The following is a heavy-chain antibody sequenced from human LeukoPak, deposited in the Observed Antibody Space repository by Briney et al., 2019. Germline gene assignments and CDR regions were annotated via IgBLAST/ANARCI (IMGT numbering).Heavy chain of an antibody. J-gene: IGHJ4*02. CDR2: IYPGDSDT. CDR1: GYSFTSYW. D-gene: IGHD3-10*01. CDR3: ARQPSYRGGYFDY. V-gene: IGHV5-51*01. Sequence: GESLKISCKGSGYSFTSYWIGWVRQMPGKGLEWMGVIYPGDSDTRYSPSFQGQVTFSADRSISTAYLQWSSLKASDTAMYYCARQPSYRGGYFDYWGQGTLVTVSS.